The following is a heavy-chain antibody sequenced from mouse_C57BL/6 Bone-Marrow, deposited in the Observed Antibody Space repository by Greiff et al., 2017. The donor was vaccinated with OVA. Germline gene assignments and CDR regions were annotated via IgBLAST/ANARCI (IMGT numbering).Heavy chain of an antibody. V-gene: IGHV1-50*01. J-gene: IGHJ3*01. CDR2: IDPSDSYT. D-gene: IGHD4-1*02. CDR1: GYTFTSYW. CDR3: ARSNWEGFAY. Sequence: VQLQQPGAELVKPGASVKLSCKASGYTFTSYWMQWVNQRPGQGLEWIGEIDPSDSYTNYNQKFKGKATLTVDTSSSTAYMQLSSLTSEDSAVYYCARSNWEGFAYWGQGTLVTVSA.